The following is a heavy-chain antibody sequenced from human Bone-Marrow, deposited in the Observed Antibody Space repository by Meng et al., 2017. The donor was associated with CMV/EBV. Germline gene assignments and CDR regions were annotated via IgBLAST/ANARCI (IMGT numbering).Heavy chain of an antibody. D-gene: IGHD4-17*01. CDR1: GYTFTGYY. V-gene: IGHV1-18*04. CDR2: ISAYNGNT. Sequence: ASVKVSCKASGYTFTGYYMHWVRQAPGQGLEWMGWISAYNGNTNYAQKLQGRVTMTTDTSTSTAYMELRSLRSDDTAVYYCARPYGDYVGGDYWGRGTLVTVSS. CDR3: ARPYGDYVGGDY. J-gene: IGHJ4*02.